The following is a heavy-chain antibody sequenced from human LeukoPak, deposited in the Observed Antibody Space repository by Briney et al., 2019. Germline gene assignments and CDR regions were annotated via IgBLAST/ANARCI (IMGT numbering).Heavy chain of an antibody. V-gene: IGHV4-59*11. D-gene: IGHD4-17*01. Sequence: SETLSLTCAVSGDSFSSHYWTWIRQPPGRGLEWIGYISYIGTTNYNPSLKSRVTISIDTSRNQFSLKLSSVTTADTAVYYCARDLVTVTKGFDIWGLGTMVSVSS. CDR3: ARDLVTVTKGFDI. CDR2: ISYIGTT. CDR1: GDSFSSHY. J-gene: IGHJ3*02.